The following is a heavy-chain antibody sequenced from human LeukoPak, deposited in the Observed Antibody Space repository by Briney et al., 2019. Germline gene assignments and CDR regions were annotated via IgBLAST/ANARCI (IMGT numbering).Heavy chain of an antibody. CDR1: GYTFTSYG. Sequence: ASVKVSCKASGYTFTSYGISWVRQAPGQGLEWMGGIIPIFGTANYAQKFQGRVTITADESTSTAYMELSSLRSEDTAVYYCARMDKGMDWGQGTLVTVSS. CDR3: ARMDKGMD. J-gene: IGHJ4*02. CDR2: IIPIFGTA. D-gene: IGHD2-2*03. V-gene: IGHV1-69*13.